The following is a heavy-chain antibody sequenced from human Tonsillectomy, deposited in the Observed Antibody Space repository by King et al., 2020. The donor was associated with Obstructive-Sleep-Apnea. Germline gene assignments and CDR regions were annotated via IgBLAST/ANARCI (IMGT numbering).Heavy chain of an antibody. Sequence: VQLVESGGGLVKPGGSLRLSCAASGFTFGSYSMNWVRQAPGKGLEWVSSISSSSGFIYYADSLKGRFTISRDNAKNSLYLQMNSLRAEDTAVFYGARDGDYGNGMDVWGQGTTVTVSS. V-gene: IGHV3-21*01. CDR1: GFTFGSYS. D-gene: IGHD3-16*01. J-gene: IGHJ6*02. CDR3: ARDGDYGNGMDV. CDR2: ISSSSGFI.